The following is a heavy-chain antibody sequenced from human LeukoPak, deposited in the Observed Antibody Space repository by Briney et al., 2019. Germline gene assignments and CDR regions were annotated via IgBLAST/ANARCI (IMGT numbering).Heavy chain of an antibody. CDR1: GFTFTHYY. D-gene: IGHD3-10*01. V-gene: IGHV3-11*06. CDR2: ITTRSSYT. J-gene: IGHJ4*02. Sequence: GGSLRLSCTASGFTFTHYYMSWIRLAPGKGLEWVSYITTRSSYTNYAGSVKGRFTISRDNAKNSLFLQMNGLRAEDTAVYYCARAGGVHTYGNYFDYWGQGTLVTVSS. CDR3: ARAGGVHTYGNYFDY.